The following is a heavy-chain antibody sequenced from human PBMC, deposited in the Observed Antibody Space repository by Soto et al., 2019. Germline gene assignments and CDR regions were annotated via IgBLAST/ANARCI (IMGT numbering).Heavy chain of an antibody. J-gene: IGHJ5*02. V-gene: IGHV1-2*02. CDR3: AREGGRPYWFDP. CDR2: INPNSGGT. CDR1: GYTFTNHG. D-gene: IGHD1-1*01. Sequence: ASVKVSCKTSGYTFTNHGINWVRQAPGQGLEWMGWINPNSGGTNYAQKFQGRVTMTRDTSISTAYMELSRLRSDDTAVYYCAREGGRPYWFDPWGQGTLVTVSS.